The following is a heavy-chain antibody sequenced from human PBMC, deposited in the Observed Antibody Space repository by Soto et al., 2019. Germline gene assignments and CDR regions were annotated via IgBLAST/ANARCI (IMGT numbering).Heavy chain of an antibody. V-gene: IGHV1-18*01. CDR2: ISAYNGNT. Sequence: ASVKVSCKASGYTFTSYGISWVRQAPGQGLEWMGWISAYNGNTNYAQKLQGRGTMTRDTSTGTAYMELRSLRSDDTAVYYCARARWAYCSGGSCRYYYYYMDVWGKGTTVTVSS. D-gene: IGHD2-15*01. CDR1: GYTFTSYG. J-gene: IGHJ6*03. CDR3: ARARWAYCSGGSCRYYYYYMDV.